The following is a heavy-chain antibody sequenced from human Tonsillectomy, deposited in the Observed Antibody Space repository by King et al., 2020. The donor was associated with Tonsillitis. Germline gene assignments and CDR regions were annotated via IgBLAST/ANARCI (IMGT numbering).Heavy chain of an antibody. CDR1: GFTFSSSW. D-gene: IGHD1-26*01. Sequence: DVQLVESGGDLVQPGGSLRLSCAASGFTFSSSWMSWVRQAPGKGLEWVANIKPNGYEQYYMDSVRGRFSISRDNAEKSLYLQMNSLRAEDTAVYYCARWTKLLHDAFDLWGQGTMVTVSS. J-gene: IGHJ3*01. CDR3: ARWTKLLHDAFDL. V-gene: IGHV3-7*01. CDR2: IKPNGYEQ.